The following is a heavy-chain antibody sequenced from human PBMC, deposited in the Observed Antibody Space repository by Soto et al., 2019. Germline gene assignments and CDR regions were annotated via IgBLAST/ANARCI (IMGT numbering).Heavy chain of an antibody. CDR2: ISGSGGST. D-gene: IGHD2-21*02. CDR1: GFTFSSYA. CDR3: AKDRGGDPPLNGFDP. V-gene: IGHV3-23*01. Sequence: GGSLRLSCAASGFTFSSYAMSWVRQAPGKGLEWVSAISGSGGSTYYADSVKGRFTISRENSKNTLYLQMNSLRAEDMSVDYCAKDRGGDPPLNGFDPWGQGTLVTVSS. J-gene: IGHJ5*02.